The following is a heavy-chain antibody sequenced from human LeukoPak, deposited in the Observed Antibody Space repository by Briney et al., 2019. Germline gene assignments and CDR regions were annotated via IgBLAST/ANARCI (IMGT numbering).Heavy chain of an antibody. J-gene: IGHJ3*02. D-gene: IGHD2-8*01. V-gene: IGHV3-33*06. CDR2: IWYDGSNK. Sequence: GRSLRLSCAASGFTFSSYGMHWVRQAPGKGLEWVAVIWYDGSNKYYADSVKGRFTISRDNSKNTLYLQMNSLRAEDTAVYYCAKYCTNGVCQGDAFDIWGQGTMVTVSS. CDR3: AKYCTNGVCQGDAFDI. CDR1: GFTFSSYG.